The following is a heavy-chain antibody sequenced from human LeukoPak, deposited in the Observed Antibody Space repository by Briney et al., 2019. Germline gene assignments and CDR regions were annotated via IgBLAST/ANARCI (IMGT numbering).Heavy chain of an antibody. CDR1: GVSVSSNSAA. J-gene: IGHJ6*02. Sequence: SQTLSLTCAISGVSVSSNSAAWNWIRQSPSRGLEWLGRTYYRSKWYNDYAVSVKSRITINPDTSKNQFSLQLKSVTPEDTAVYYCARTLTYYDFWSGPYYYYGMDVWGQGTTVTVSS. CDR2: TYYRSKWYN. CDR3: ARTLTYYDFWSGPYYYYGMDV. D-gene: IGHD3-3*01. V-gene: IGHV6-1*01.